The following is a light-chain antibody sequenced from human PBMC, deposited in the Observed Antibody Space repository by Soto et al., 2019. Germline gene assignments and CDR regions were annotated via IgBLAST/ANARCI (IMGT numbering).Light chain of an antibody. J-gene: IGKJ5*01. CDR2: GAS. CDR3: QQYKNWPPIT. Sequence: PGERVTLSCRASQSVSGNLAWYQQKTGQAPRLLIYGASTRATGIPARFSGSGSGTDFTLTISSLQSEDFAVYYCQQYKNWPPITFGQGTRLEIK. V-gene: IGKV3-15*01. CDR1: QSVSGN.